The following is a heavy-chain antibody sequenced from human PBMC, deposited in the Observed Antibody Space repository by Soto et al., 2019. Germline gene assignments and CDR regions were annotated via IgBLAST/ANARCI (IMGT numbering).Heavy chain of an antibody. CDR3: ARHRNWGKGYCTNGVCYIVDGGWFDP. CDR2: IYPGDSDT. J-gene: IGHJ5*02. V-gene: IGHV5-51*01. CDR1: GYSFTSYW. Sequence: EVQLVQSGAEVKKPGESLKISCKGSGYSFTSYWIGWVRQMPGKGLEWMGIIYPGDSDTRYSPSFQGQVTISADKSISTAYLQWSSLKASDTAMYYCARHRNWGKGYCTNGVCYIVDGGWFDPWGQGTLVTVSS. D-gene: IGHD2-8*01.